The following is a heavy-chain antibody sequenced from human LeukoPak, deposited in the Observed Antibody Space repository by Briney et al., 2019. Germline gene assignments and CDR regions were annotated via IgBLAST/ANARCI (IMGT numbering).Heavy chain of an antibody. CDR2: ISYDGSNK. D-gene: IGHD6-13*01. V-gene: IGHV3-30-3*01. CDR1: GFTFNNYA. J-gene: IGHJ4*02. Sequence: GGSLRLSCAVSGFTFNNYAMHWVRQAPGKGLEWVAVISYDGSNKYYADSVKGRFTISRDNSKNTLSLQMNSLRTEDTGVYFCARDNYSSSWYKGEFVYWGQGTLVTVSS. CDR3: ARDNYSSSWYKGEFVY.